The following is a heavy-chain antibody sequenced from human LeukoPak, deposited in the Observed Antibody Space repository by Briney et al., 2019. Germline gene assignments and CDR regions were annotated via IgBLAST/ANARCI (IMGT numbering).Heavy chain of an antibody. V-gene: IGHV3-43*01. J-gene: IGHJ4*02. Sequence: GGSLRLSCAASGFTFDDYTMHWVRQAPGKGLEWVSLISWDGGRTYYADSVKGRFTISRDNSKNSLYLQMNSLRTEDTALYYCAKPADSGGVFDYWGQGTLVTVSS. CDR1: GFTFDDYT. CDR2: ISWDGGRT. CDR3: AKPADSGGVFDY. D-gene: IGHD3-22*01.